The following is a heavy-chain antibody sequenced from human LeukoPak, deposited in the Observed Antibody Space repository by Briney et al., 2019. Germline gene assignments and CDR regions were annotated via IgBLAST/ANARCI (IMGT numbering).Heavy chain of an antibody. V-gene: IGHV3-21*01. Sequence: AGGSLRLSCAASGFTFSSYAMSWVRQAPGKGLEWVSSISSSSSYIYYADSVKGRFTISRDNAKNSLYLQMNSLRAEDTAVYYCARDRGIGTTYYFDYWGQGTLVTVSS. J-gene: IGHJ4*02. CDR3: ARDRGIGTTYYFDY. D-gene: IGHD2/OR15-2a*01. CDR1: GFTFSSYA. CDR2: ISSSSSYI.